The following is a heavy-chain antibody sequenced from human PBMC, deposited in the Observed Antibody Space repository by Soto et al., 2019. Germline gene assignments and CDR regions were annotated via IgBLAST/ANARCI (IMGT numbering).Heavy chain of an antibody. Sequence: GGSLRLSCAASGFTFSSYAMHWVRQAPGKGLEYVSAISSNGGSTYYANSVKGRFTISRDNSKNTLYLQMGSLRAEDMAVYYCARTYYYGSGSKAPIYYYGMDVWGQGTTVTVSS. V-gene: IGHV3-64*01. D-gene: IGHD3-10*01. J-gene: IGHJ6*02. CDR2: ISSNGGST. CDR3: ARTYYYGSGSKAPIYYYGMDV. CDR1: GFTFSSYA.